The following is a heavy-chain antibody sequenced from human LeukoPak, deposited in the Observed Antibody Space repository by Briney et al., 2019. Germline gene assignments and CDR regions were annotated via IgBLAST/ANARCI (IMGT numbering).Heavy chain of an antibody. CDR2: IDPSDSYT. D-gene: IGHD1-26*01. CDR1: GYSFTSYW. CDR3: VCNSGSSMSDY. J-gene: IGHJ4*02. Sequence: GESLKISCKGSGYSFTSYWISWVRQMPGKGLEWMGRIDPSDSYTNYSPSFQGHVTISADKSISTAYLQWSSLKAPDTAMYYCVCNSGSSMSDYWGQGTLVTVSS. V-gene: IGHV5-10-1*01.